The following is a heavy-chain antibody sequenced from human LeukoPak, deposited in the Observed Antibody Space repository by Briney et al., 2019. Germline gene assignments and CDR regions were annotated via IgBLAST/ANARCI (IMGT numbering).Heavy chain of an antibody. Sequence: GGSLRLSCAASGFRFSTYGMHWVRQAPGKGLEWVAVILYDGSNQYYGDPVRGRFTISRDNSKNTMYLQMNSLRAEDTAVYYCVRTRVGYDRHNWFDPWGQGTLVTVSS. CDR2: ILYDGSNQ. J-gene: IGHJ5*02. CDR3: VRTRVGYDRHNWFDP. D-gene: IGHD5-12*01. CDR1: GFRFSTYG. V-gene: IGHV3-33*01.